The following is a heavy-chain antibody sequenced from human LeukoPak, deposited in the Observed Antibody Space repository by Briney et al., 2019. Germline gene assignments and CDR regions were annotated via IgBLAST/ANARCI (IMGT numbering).Heavy chain of an antibody. CDR2: IYYSGST. Sequence: SETLSLTCTVSGGSFRSYYWSWVPQPPGKGLEWIGYIYYSGSTNYNPSLKSRTSITVDTTKNQFSLKLSSVTAADAAVYYWARDRARGGEYNWFDPWGQGTLVTVSS. V-gene: IGHV4-59*01. D-gene: IGHD3-16*01. CDR1: GGSFRSYY. CDR3: ARDRARGGEYNWFDP. J-gene: IGHJ5*02.